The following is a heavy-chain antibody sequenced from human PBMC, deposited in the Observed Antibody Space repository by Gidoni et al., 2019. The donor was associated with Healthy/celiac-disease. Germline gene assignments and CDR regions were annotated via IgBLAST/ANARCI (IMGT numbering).Heavy chain of an antibody. J-gene: IGHJ6*02. D-gene: IGHD4-17*01. CDR3: AKVYGDYYYYYGMDV. Sequence: EVQLLESGGGLVQPGGSLRLSCAASGFTFSSYAMSWVRQAPGKGLEWVSAISGSGGSTYYADSEKGRFTISRDNSKNTLYLQMNSLRAEDTAVYYCAKVYGDYYYYYGMDVWGQGTTVTVSS. CDR1: GFTFSSYA. V-gene: IGHV3-23*01. CDR2: ISGSGGST.